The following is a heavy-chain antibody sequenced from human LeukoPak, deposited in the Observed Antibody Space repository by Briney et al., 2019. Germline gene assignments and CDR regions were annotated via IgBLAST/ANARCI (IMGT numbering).Heavy chain of an antibody. CDR3: AGAAIWYYYDSSGYQNWFDP. CDR2: IIPIFGTA. Sequence: VASVKVSCKASGGTFSSYAISWVRQAPGQGLEWMGGIIPIFGTANYAQKFQGRVTITTDESTSTAYMELSSLRSEDTAVHYCAGAAIWYYYDSSGYQNWFDPWGQGTLVTVSS. CDR1: GGTFSSYA. J-gene: IGHJ5*02. V-gene: IGHV1-69*05. D-gene: IGHD3-22*01.